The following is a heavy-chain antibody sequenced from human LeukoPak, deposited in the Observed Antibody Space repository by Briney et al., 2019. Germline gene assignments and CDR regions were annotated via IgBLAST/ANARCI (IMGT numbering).Heavy chain of an antibody. D-gene: IGHD6-13*01. CDR1: GYTFTRYD. CDR3: ASQPGIAAAGTLAYYYYYMDV. Sequence: PRASVKVSCKASGYTFTRYDINWVRQATGQGLEWMGWMNPNSGNTGYAQKFQGRVTMTRDMSTSTVYMELSSLRSEDTAVYYCASQPGIAAAGTLAYYYYYMDVWGKGTTVTVSS. J-gene: IGHJ6*03. V-gene: IGHV1-8*01. CDR2: MNPNSGNT.